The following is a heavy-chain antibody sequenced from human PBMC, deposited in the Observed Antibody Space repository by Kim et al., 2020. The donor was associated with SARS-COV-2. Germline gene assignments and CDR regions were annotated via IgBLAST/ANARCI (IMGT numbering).Heavy chain of an antibody. D-gene: IGHD3-22*01. J-gene: IGHJ4*02. V-gene: IGHV4-4*07. CDR3: ARGPYYYDSSGTLDY. Sequence: PPLKRGVTRSVDTSKNQFSLELSSVTAADTAVYYCARGPYYYDSSGTLDYWGQGTLVTVSS.